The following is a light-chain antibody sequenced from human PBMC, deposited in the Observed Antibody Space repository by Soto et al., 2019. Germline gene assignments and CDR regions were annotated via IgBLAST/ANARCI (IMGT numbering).Light chain of an antibody. CDR1: QSVSTNY. CDR3: QHYDVSPPLT. CDR2: GAS. Sequence: EIVLTQSPGTLSLSPGDRATLSCRASQSVSTNYLAWYQQKPGQAPRILIYGASSRATGIPDRFSGSGSGTDFTLTISRLESEDFAVYYCQHYDVSPPLTFGGG. J-gene: IGKJ4*01. V-gene: IGKV3-20*01.